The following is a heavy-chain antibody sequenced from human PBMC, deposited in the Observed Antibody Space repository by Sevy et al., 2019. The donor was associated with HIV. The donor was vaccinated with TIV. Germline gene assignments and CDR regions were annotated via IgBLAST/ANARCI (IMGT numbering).Heavy chain of an antibody. V-gene: IGHV1-8*01. J-gene: IGHJ6*02. CDR3: ASGGNGDFWSYEYYYYGMDV. CDR2: MSPNSGAT. Sequence: ASVKVSCEASGYTFTSYDINWVRQATGQGLEWMGWMSPNSGATGFAQKFQGRVTLTRNTSISTAYMEVSSLGSEDTAVYYCASGGNGDFWSYEYYYYGMDVWGQGTTVTVSS. CDR1: GYTFTSYD. D-gene: IGHD3-3*01.